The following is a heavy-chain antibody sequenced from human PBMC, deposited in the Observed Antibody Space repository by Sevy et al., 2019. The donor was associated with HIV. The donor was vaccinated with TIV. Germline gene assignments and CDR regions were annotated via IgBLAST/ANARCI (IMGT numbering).Heavy chain of an antibody. Sequence: GGSLRLSCAASGFTFSSYGMHWVRQAPGKGLEWVSYISSSGKSISYADSVKGRFTISRDNAKNSLYLQMNSLRAEDTAVYYCARDLPPSATIVAHFDYWGQGILVTVSS. CDR1: GFTFSSYG. CDR3: ARDLPPSATIVAHFDY. CDR2: ISSSGKSI. D-gene: IGHD5-12*01. V-gene: IGHV3-48*04. J-gene: IGHJ4*02.